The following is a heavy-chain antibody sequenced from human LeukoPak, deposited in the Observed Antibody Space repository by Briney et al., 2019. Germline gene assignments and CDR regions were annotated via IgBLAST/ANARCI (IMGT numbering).Heavy chain of an antibody. J-gene: IGHJ4*02. V-gene: IGHV3-23*01. CDR2: ISERVGRT. Sequence: PGRSMRLASAASAFTFGSYAMSCDRQAPGNWLEWVSDISERVGRTHYADSVKGRFTISRDNSRNTLYLQMNTLRAEDTAVYFCAKIRGYTYGFGDYWGQGILVTVSS. CDR3: AKIRGYTYGFGDY. D-gene: IGHD5-18*01. CDR1: AFTFGSYA.